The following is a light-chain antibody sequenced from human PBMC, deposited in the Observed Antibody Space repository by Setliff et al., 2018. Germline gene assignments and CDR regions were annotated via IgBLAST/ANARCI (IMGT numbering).Light chain of an antibody. Sequence: SVLTQPPSVSAAPGQKVTISCSGSSSNIGNNYVSWYQQLPGAAPKLLIYDNNRPSGIPDRFSGSKSGTSATLGITGLQTGDEADYYCGAWDRSLSVYVFGTGTKVTVL. CDR2: DNN. J-gene: IGLJ1*01. CDR1: SSNIGNNY. CDR3: GAWDRSLSVYV. V-gene: IGLV1-51*01.